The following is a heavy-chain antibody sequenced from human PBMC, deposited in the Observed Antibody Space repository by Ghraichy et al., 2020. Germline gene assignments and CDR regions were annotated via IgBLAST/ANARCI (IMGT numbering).Heavy chain of an antibody. CDR2: IYHSGST. Sequence: LSLTCAVSGGSISSGGYSWSWIRQPPGKGLEWIGYIYHSGSTYYNPSLKSRVTISVDRSKNQFSLKLSSVTAADTAVYYCARTRVVPAATPSSCFDYWGQGNRVTVSP. J-gene: IGHJ4*02. CDR3: ARTRVVPAATPSSCFDY. CDR1: GGSISSGGYS. D-gene: IGHD2-2*01. V-gene: IGHV4-30-2*01.